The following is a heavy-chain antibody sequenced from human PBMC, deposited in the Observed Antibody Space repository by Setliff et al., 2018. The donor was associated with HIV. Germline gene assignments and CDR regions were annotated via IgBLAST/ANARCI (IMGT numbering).Heavy chain of an antibody. CDR3: ARGRKAVGDWFDP. Sequence: SETLSLTCTVSGGSITSGSYYWSWIRQPAGKGLEWIGRIYSNGRTTHNPSLKSRINMSVDMSKNQVSMKLTSVTAADTALYYCARGRKAVGDWFDPWGQGIQVTVSS. CDR2: IYSNGRT. D-gene: IGHD1-26*01. V-gene: IGHV4-61*02. J-gene: IGHJ5*02. CDR1: GGSITSGSYY.